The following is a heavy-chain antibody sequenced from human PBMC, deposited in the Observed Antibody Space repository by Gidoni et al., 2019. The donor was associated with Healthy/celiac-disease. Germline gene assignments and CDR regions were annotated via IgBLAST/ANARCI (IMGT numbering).Heavy chain of an antibody. CDR3: ARGIAAAGRGLVPRWFDP. D-gene: IGHD6-13*01. CDR2: IFSNDEK. CDR1: GFSLSNARMG. V-gene: IGHV2-26*01. J-gene: IGHJ5*02. Sequence: QVTLKESGPVLGKPTETLTLTCPVSGFSLSNARMGVVWIRPPPGKALEWLAHIFSNDEKPYSTSMKSRLTISKDTSKSQVVLTMTNMDPVDTATYYCARGIAAAGRGLVPRWFDPWGQGTLVTVSS.